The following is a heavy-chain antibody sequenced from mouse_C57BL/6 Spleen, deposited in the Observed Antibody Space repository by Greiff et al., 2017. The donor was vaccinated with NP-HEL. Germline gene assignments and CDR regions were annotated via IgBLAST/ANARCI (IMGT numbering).Heavy chain of an antibody. CDR1: GYTFTSYT. V-gene: IGHV1-4*01. Sequence: VKLQESGAELARPGASVKMSCKASGYTFTSYTMHWVKQRPGQGLEWIGYINPSSGYTKYNQKFKDKATLTADKSSSTAYMQLSSLTSEDSAVYYCAPYPRYFDVWGTGTTVTVSS. CDR2: INPSSGYT. CDR3: APYPRYFDV. J-gene: IGHJ1*03. D-gene: IGHD2-10*01.